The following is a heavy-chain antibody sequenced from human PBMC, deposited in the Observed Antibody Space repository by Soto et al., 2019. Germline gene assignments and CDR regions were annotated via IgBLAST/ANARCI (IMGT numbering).Heavy chain of an antibody. CDR3: ARAHGDYVWQNYGMDV. Sequence: PGGSLRLSCAASGFTFSDYYMSWIRQAPGKGLEWGSYLSSSGSTIYYADSVKGRFTISRDNAKNSLYLQMNSLRAEDTAVYYCARAHGDYVWQNYGMDVWGQGTTVTVSS. CDR1: GFTFSDYY. D-gene: IGHD4-17*01. V-gene: IGHV3-11*01. CDR2: LSSSGSTI. J-gene: IGHJ6*02.